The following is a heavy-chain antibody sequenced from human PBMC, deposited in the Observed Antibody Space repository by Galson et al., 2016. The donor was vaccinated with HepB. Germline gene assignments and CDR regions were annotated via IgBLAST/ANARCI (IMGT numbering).Heavy chain of an antibody. J-gene: IGHJ4*02. V-gene: IGHV3-21*04. Sequence: SLRLSCAASGFTFSTYTINWVRQAPGKGLEWVSSISSSGNYIYYADSVKGRFTISRDKSKNTLYLHMNSLRAEDTAVYYCAKRLDYFDYWGQGTLVTVSS. CDR1: GFTFSTYT. CDR2: ISSSGNYI. CDR3: AKRLDYFDY.